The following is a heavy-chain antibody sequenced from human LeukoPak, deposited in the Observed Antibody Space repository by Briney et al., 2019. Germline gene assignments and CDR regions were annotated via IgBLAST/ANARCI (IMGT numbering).Heavy chain of an antibody. J-gene: IGHJ4*02. Sequence: PSETLSLTCSVSGGSISSSDHYWAWVRQPPGKGLEWIGNVSYTGRTNYNPSLKSRLTISVDMSKNSFSLRLTSVTAADTAVYYCASQGGGTEITDYWGQGTLVTVSS. D-gene: IGHD3-16*01. CDR1: GGSISSSDHY. V-gene: IGHV4-39*02. CDR2: VSYTGRT. CDR3: ASQGGGTEITDY.